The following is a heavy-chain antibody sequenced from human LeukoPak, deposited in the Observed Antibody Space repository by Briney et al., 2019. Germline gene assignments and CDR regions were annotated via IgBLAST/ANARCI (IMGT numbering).Heavy chain of an antibody. CDR2: IYSSGST. CDR3: AGTATNGGAFDI. D-gene: IGHD2-8*01. Sequence: SETLSLTCTVSGDSTSSGSYYWSWIRQPAGKGLEWIGRIYSSGSTNYNPSLKSRVIISSDTSKNQFSLKLSSVTGADTAVYYCAGTATNGGAFDIWGQGTMVTVSS. V-gene: IGHV4-61*02. CDR1: GDSTSSGSYY. J-gene: IGHJ3*02.